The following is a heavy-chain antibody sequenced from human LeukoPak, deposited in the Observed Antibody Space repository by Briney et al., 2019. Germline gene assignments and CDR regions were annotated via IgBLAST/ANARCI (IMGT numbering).Heavy chain of an antibody. V-gene: IGHV4-59*01. Sequence: SETLSLTCTVSGVSISSYYWSWIRQPPGKGLEWIGYIYYSGSTNYNPSLKSRVTISVDTSKNQFSLKLSSVTAADTAVYYCARDLGYYDSSGYYSNWGQGTLVTVSS. CDR2: IYYSGST. CDR3: ARDLGYYDSSGYYSN. CDR1: GVSISSYY. D-gene: IGHD3-22*01. J-gene: IGHJ4*02.